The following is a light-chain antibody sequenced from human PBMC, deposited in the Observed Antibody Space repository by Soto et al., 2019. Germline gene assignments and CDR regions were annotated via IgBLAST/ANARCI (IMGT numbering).Light chain of an antibody. CDR2: GAS. CDR1: QSVPGSD. CDR3: QQYGISVT. Sequence: EVGLPHSPGTLSMSAGDSATLSSRASQSVPGSDVAWYQQKPGQAPRLLIYGASSRATGIPDRFSGSGSGTDFTLTISRLEPEDFAVYYCQQYGISVTFGQGTRLEIK. V-gene: IGKV3-20*01. J-gene: IGKJ5*01.